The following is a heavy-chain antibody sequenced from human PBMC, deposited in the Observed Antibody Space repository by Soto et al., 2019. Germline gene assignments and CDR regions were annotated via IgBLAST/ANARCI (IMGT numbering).Heavy chain of an antibody. CDR2: IKSKTYGGTT. J-gene: IGHJ4*02. V-gene: IGHV3-15*01. D-gene: IGHD3-9*01. CDR1: GFTFSNAW. CDR3: ATDTPPDWLPDY. Sequence: PGGSLRLSCAASGFTFSNAWMSWVRQAPGQGLEWVGRIKSKTYGGTTDYAAPVKGRFTISRDDSKNMLYLQMNTLKTEDTAVYYCATDTPPDWLPDYWGPGTLVTVSS.